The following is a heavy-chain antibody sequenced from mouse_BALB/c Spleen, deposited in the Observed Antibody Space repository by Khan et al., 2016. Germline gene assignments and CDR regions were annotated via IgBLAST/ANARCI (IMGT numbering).Heavy chain of an antibody. J-gene: IGHJ2*01. D-gene: IGHD3-1*01. CDR3: ARKSTRASY. CDR2: INPSSGYT. Sequence: QVQLKQSGAELVKPGASVKMSCKASDYTFTSYTMYWVKQRPGQGLEWIGYINPSSGYTKYNQKFKDKATLTADKSSSTAYMQLSSLTSEDSAVYYCARKSTRASYWGQGTTLTVSS. CDR1: DYTFTSYT. V-gene: IGHV1-4*01.